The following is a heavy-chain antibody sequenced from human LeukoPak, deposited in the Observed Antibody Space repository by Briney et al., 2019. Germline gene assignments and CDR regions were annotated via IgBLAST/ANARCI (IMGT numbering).Heavy chain of an antibody. CDR3: ARASGRLYGDYWNWFDP. V-gene: IGHV4-34*01. CDR2: INHSGST. CDR1: GGSFSGYY. Sequence: PSETLSLTCAVYGGSFSGYYWSWIRQPPGKGLEWIGEINHSGSTNYNPSLKSRVTISVATSKNQFSLKLSSVTAADTAVYYCARASGRLYGDYWNWFDPWGQGTLVTVSS. D-gene: IGHD4-17*01. J-gene: IGHJ5*02.